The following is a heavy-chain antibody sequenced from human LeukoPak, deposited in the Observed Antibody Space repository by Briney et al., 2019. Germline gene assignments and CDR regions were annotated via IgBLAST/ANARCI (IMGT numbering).Heavy chain of an antibody. CDR3: ARGYGSGSYWRAYYYYMDV. CDR2: INTNTGNP. CDR1: GYTFTNYA. Sequence: GASVKVSCKASGYTFTNYAMDWVRQAPGQGLEWMGWINTNTGNPTYAQGFTGRFVFSLDTSVSTAYLQISSLKAEDTAVYYCARGYGSGSYWRAYYYYMDVWGKGTTVTVSS. V-gene: IGHV7-4-1*02. J-gene: IGHJ6*03. D-gene: IGHD3-10*01.